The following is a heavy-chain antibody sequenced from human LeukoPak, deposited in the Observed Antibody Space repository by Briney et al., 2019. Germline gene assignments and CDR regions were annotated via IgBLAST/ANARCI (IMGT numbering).Heavy chain of an antibody. J-gene: IGHJ6*03. CDR1: GFTFSSYA. CDR3: AKTSLSDPSGHYYYMDV. V-gene: IGHV3-30*04. Sequence: GGSLRLSCAASGFTFSSYAMHWVRQAPGKGLEWVAVISYDGSNKFYTDSVKGRFTISRDNSQNTVSLQLNNLRIEDTALYYCAKTSLSDPSGHYYYMDVWGKGTTVTVSS. CDR2: ISYDGSNK. D-gene: IGHD3-3*01.